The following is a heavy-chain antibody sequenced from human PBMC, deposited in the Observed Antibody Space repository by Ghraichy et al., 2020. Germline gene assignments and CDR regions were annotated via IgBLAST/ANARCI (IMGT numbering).Heavy chain of an antibody. J-gene: IGHJ4*02. CDR1: GGSISSGGYY. V-gene: IGHV4-31*01. D-gene: IGHD4-17*01. CDR3: ARGGYGDYDGAFDY. CDR2: IYYSGSI. Sequence: SETLSLTCTVSGGSISSGGYYWSWIRQHPGKGLEWIGYIYYSGSIYYNPSLKSQVTISVDTSKNQFSLKLSSVTAADTAVYYCARGGYGDYDGAFDYWGLETLVTVSS.